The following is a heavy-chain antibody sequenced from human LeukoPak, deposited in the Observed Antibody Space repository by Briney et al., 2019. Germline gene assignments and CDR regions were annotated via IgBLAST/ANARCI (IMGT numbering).Heavy chain of an antibody. D-gene: IGHD2-2*01. J-gene: IGHJ6*02. CDR2: IKQDGSEK. Sequence: SGGSLRLSCAASGFTFSSYWMSWVRRAPGKGLEWVANIKQDGSEKYYVDSVKGRFTISRDNAKNSLYLQMNSLRAEDTAVYYCARDGSDCSSTSCYYYYYGMDVWGQGTTVTVSS. CDR3: ARDGSDCSSTSCYYYYYGMDV. V-gene: IGHV3-7*01. CDR1: GFTFSSYW.